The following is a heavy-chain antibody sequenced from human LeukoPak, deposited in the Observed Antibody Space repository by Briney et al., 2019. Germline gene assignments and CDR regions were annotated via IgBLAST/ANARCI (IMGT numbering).Heavy chain of an antibody. V-gene: IGHV4-39*07. CDR3: ARELYDTSAYYVE. CDR2: IYYSGST. Sequence: SETLSLTCTVSGGSIRSSSYYWGWIRQPPGKGLEWIGSIYYSGSTYYNPSLKSRVTISVDTSKNQFSLKLNSVTAVDTAVYYCARELYDTSAYYVEWGQGTLVTVSS. J-gene: IGHJ4*02. CDR1: GGSIRSSSYY. D-gene: IGHD3-22*01.